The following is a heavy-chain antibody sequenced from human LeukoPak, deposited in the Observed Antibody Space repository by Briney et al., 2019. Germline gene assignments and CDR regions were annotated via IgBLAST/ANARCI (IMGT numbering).Heavy chain of an antibody. D-gene: IGHD6-13*01. J-gene: IGHJ3*01. Sequence: GRSLRLSCAASGLNFDDYAMHWVRQVPGKGLEWVSGISWNSGSIGYADSVKGRFTISRDNAKNSLNLQMNSLRAEDTALYYCVKDLAAAGPEGAFDVWGQGTMVTVSS. CDR1: GLNFDDYA. V-gene: IGHV3-9*01. CDR2: ISWNSGSI. CDR3: VKDLAAAGPEGAFDV.